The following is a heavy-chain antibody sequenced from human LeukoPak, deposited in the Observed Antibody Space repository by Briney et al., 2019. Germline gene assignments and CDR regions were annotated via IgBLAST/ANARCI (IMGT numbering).Heavy chain of an antibody. CDR2: INSDGSST. CDR3: AREGYYYDSSGYSYYFDY. V-gene: IGHV3-74*01. D-gene: IGHD3-22*01. J-gene: IGHJ4*02. Sequence: GGSLRLSRAASGFTFSSYWMHWVRQAPGKGLVWVSRINSDGSSTSYADSVKGRFTISRDNATNTLYLQMNSLRAEDTAVYYCAREGYYYDSSGYSYYFDYWGQGTLVTVSS. CDR1: GFTFSSYW.